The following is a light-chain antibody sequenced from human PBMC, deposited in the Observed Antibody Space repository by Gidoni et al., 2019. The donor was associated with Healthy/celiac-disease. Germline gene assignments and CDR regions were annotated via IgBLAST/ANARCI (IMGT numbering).Light chain of an antibody. V-gene: IGKV1-33*01. CDR3: QQSIFT. Sequence: DIQMTQSPSSLSASVGDRVTITCQASQDISNYLNWYQQKPGKDPKLLIYDASNLETGVPSRFSGSGSGTDFTFTISSLQPEDIATYYCQQSIFTFGPGTKVDIK. CDR1: QDISNY. CDR2: DAS. J-gene: IGKJ3*01.